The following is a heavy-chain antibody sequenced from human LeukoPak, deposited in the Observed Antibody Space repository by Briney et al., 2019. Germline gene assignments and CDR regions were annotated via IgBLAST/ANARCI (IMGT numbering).Heavy chain of an antibody. Sequence: GALRLSCAASGFSFSTYGMHWVRQAPGKGLEWEAFIRYDGSNKFYADSVKGRFTISRDNSKNTLYLQMNSLRGEDTAVYYCAKGEYSSSSQVFDYWGRGPWSPSPQ. D-gene: IGHD6-6*01. J-gene: IGHJ4*02. CDR3: AKGEYSSSSQVFDY. V-gene: IGHV3-30*02. CDR1: GFSFSTYG. CDR2: IRYDGSNK.